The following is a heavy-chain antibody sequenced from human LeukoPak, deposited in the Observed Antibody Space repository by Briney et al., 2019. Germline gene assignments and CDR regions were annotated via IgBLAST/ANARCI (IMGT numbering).Heavy chain of an antibody. CDR1: GFTFSSYS. V-gene: IGHV3-21*04. Sequence: GGSLRLSCAASGFTFSSYSMNWVRQAPGKGLEWVSSISSSSSYIYYADSVKGRFTISRDNSKNTLYLQMNSLRAEDTAVYYCAKDRHGGLNWFDPWGQGTLVTVSS. D-gene: IGHD4-23*01. CDR3: AKDRHGGLNWFDP. J-gene: IGHJ5*02. CDR2: ISSSSSYI.